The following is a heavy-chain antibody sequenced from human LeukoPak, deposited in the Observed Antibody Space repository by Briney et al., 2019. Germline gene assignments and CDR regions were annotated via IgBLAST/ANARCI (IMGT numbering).Heavy chain of an antibody. CDR1: GGSFSGYY. V-gene: IGHV4-34*01. CDR3: ARGDWRFDY. Sequence: SETLSLTCAVYGGSFSGYYWSWIRQPPGRGLEWIGEINHSGSTNYNPSLKSRVTISVDTSKNQFSLKLSSVTAADTAVYYCARGDWRFDYWGQGTLVTVSS. CDR2: INHSGST. D-gene: IGHD1-1*01. J-gene: IGHJ4*02.